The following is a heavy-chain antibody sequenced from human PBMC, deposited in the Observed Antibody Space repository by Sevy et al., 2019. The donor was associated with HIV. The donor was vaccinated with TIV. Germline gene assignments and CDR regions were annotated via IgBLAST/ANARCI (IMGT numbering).Heavy chain of an antibody. CDR3: AKEDCSGDTCYGGFDS. V-gene: IGHV3-23*01. Sequence: GGSLRLSCAASGFTFRSYAMAWVRQAPGKGLEWVSSISGSGGRTYYADSVKGRFTISRDNSKNTLYLRMNSLRDEDTAVYYCAKEDCSGDTCYGGFDSWGQGTLVTVSS. J-gene: IGHJ4*02. CDR2: ISGSGGRT. D-gene: IGHD2-15*01. CDR1: GFTFRSYA.